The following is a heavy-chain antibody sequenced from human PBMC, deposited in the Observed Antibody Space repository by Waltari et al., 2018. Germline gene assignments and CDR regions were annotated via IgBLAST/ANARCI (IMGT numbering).Heavy chain of an antibody. CDR1: GFTFTNHG. CDR3: ARGDGGSGLGASDI. Sequence: VQLVESGGGVVQSGRSLRLSCVGSGFTFTNHGMTWVRQAPGKGLEWVAVIWYDGSNKNYVDSVKGRFTISRDNSKNTMYLEMNRLRAEDTAVYFCARGDGGSGLGASDIWGQGTMVTVSS. J-gene: IGHJ3*02. D-gene: IGHD3-3*01. CDR2: IWYDGSNK. V-gene: IGHV3-33*01.